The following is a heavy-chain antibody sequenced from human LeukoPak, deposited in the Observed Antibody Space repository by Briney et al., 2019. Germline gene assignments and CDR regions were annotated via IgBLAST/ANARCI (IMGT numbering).Heavy chain of an antibody. V-gene: IGHV3-23*01. CDR2: ISGSGTST. Sequence: PGGSLRLSCAASGFTFSSYAMSWVRQAPEKGLEWVSVISGSGTSTYYADSVKGRFTISRDNSKNTLYLQMNSLRAEDTAVYYCAKDEAVWGSYLDYWGQGTLVTVSS. J-gene: IGHJ4*02. CDR1: GFTFSSYA. D-gene: IGHD3-16*02. CDR3: AKDEAVWGSYLDY.